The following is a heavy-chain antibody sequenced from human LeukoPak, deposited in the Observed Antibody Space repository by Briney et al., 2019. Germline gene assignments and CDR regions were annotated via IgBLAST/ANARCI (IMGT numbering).Heavy chain of an antibody. Sequence: GGSLRLSCAASGFTFSSYSMNWVRQAPGKGLEWVSSISSSSSYIYYADSVKGRFTISRDNAKNSLYLQMNSLRAEDTAVYYCARDRDSSSTHDAFDIWGQGTMVTVSS. V-gene: IGHV3-21*01. D-gene: IGHD6-6*01. CDR2: ISSSSSYI. CDR3: ARDRDSSSTHDAFDI. J-gene: IGHJ3*02. CDR1: GFTFSSYS.